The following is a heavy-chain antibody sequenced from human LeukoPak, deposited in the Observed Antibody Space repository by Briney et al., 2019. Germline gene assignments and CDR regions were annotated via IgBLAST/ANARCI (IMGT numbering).Heavy chain of an antibody. V-gene: IGHV4-34*01. D-gene: IGHD2-15*01. CDR3: ASTYCSGGSCVDY. CDR1: GGSFSGYY. CDR2: INHSGST. Sequence: SETLSLTCAVYGGSFSGYYWSWIRQPPGKGLGWIGEINHSGSTNYNPSLKSRVTISVDTSKNQFSLKLSSVTAADTAVYYCASTYCSGGSCVDYWGQGTLVTVSS. J-gene: IGHJ4*02.